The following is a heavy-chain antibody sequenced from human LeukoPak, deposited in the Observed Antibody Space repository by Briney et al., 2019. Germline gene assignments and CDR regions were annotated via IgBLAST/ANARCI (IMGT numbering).Heavy chain of an antibody. J-gene: IGHJ4*02. CDR3: AKDHSSSWNFFDY. V-gene: IGHV3-30*18. D-gene: IGHD6-13*01. CDR2: ISYDGSNE. Sequence: GGSLRLSCAASGFTFSSYGMHWVRQAPDKGLEWVAVISYDGSNEYYADSVKGRFTISRDNSKNTLYLQMNSLRAEDTAVYYCAKDHSSSWNFFDYWGQGTLVTVSS. CDR1: GFTFSSYG.